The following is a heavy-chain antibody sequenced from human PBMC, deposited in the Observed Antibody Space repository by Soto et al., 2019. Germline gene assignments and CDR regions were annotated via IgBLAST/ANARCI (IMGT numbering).Heavy chain of an antibody. CDR2: INGGNGNT. Sequence: QVQLVQSGAEVETPGASVKVSCKASGYTFTNYAIHWVRQAPGQRLEWMGWINGGNGNTKYSQKFQDRVTITRDTSASTAYMELSRLRSEDTAVYYCARDGAVAGNINFDYWGQGTLVTVSS. V-gene: IGHV1-3*01. CDR3: ARDGAVAGNINFDY. CDR1: GYTFTNYA. J-gene: IGHJ4*02. D-gene: IGHD6-19*01.